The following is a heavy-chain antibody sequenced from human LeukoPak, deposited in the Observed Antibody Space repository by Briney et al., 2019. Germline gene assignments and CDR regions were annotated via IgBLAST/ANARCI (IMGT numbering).Heavy chain of an antibody. CDR1: GFTFDDYS. V-gene: IGHV3-43*01. CDR3: TKDRYCTTTFCPLDY. CDR2: ISRDGRAT. Sequence: GRSLRLSCVASGFTFDDYSFHWVRQAPGKGLEWLSLISRDGRATYYADSVKGRFTISRDNSKNSLYLQMNSLRTEDTALYYCTKDRYCTTTFCPLDYWGQGTLVTVSS. D-gene: IGHD2-8*01. J-gene: IGHJ4*02.